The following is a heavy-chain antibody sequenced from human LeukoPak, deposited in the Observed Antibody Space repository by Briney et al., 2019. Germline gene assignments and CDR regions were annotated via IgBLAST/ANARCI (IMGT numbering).Heavy chain of an antibody. CDR3: AKDSDYDFWSGYVDY. J-gene: IGHJ4*02. D-gene: IGHD3-3*01. Sequence: GGSLRLSCAASGFTFSSYAMSWVCQAPGKGQEWVSAISGSGGSTYYADSVKGRFTISRDNSKNTLYLQMNSLRAEDTAVYYCAKDSDYDFWSGYVDYWGQGTLVTVSS. CDR1: GFTFSSYA. CDR2: ISGSGGST. V-gene: IGHV3-23*01.